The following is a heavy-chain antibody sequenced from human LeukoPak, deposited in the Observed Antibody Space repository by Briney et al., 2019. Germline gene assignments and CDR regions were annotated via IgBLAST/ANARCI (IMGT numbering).Heavy chain of an antibody. CDR2: ISGSGGST. Sequence: GGSLRLSCAASGFTFSAYSMSWVRQAPGKGLEWVSAISGSGGSTYCADSVKGRFTIARDNSRNTVYLQMSSLRADDTAIYYCAGHDWFDPGGQGTLVTVSS. V-gene: IGHV3-23*01. CDR1: GFTFSAYS. CDR3: AGHDWFDP. J-gene: IGHJ5*02.